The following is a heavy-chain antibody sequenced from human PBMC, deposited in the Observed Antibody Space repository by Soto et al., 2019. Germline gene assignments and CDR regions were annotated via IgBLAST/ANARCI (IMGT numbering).Heavy chain of an antibody. V-gene: IGHV4-4*07. CDR2: IYTSGST. J-gene: IGHJ3*02. D-gene: IGHD2-2*01. Sequence: PSATLSLTCTVSGGSISSYYWSWIRQPAGKGLEWIGRIYTSGSTNYNPSLKSRVTMSVDTSKNQFSLKLSSVTAADTAVYYCARDGIVVVPAALDAFDIWGQGTMVTVSS. CDR1: GGSISSYY. CDR3: ARDGIVVVPAALDAFDI.